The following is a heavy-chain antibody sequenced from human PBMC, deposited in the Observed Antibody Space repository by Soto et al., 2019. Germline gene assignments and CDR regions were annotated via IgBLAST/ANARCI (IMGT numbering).Heavy chain of an antibody. J-gene: IGHJ3*02. CDR3: ASWESAPTIHAFDI. Sequence: SETLSLTCAVYGGSFSGYYWSWIRQPPGKRLEWIGEINHSGSTNYNPSLKSRVTISVDTSKNQFSLKLSSVTPEDTAVYYCASWESAPTIHAFDIWGQGTMVTVSS. CDR2: INHSGST. V-gene: IGHV4-34*01. CDR1: GGSFSGYY. D-gene: IGHD1-26*01.